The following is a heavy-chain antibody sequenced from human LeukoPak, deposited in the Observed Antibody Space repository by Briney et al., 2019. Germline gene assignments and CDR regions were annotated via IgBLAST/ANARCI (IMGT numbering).Heavy chain of an antibody. D-gene: IGHD6-6*01. CDR2: IIPIFGTA. V-gene: IGHV1-69*13. CDR3: ARGQSEYSSSDAFDI. CDR1: GGTFSNYA. J-gene: IGHJ3*02. Sequence: ASVKVSCKASGGTFSNYAINWVRQAPGQGPEWMGGIIPIFGTANYAQKFQGRVTITADESTSTAYMELSSLRSEDTAVYYCARGQSEYSSSDAFDIWGQGTMVTVSS.